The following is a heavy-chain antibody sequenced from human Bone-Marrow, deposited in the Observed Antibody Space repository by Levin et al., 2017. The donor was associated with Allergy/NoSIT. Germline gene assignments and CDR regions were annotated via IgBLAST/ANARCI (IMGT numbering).Heavy chain of an antibody. CDR3: ATKRTGDYPDY. V-gene: IGHV4-30-4*01. CDR1: GGSISSGDYY. D-gene: IGHD1-14*01. CDR2: IYYSGST. J-gene: IGHJ4*02. Sequence: LRLSCTVSGGSISSGDYYWSWIRQPPGKGLEWIGYIYYSGSTYYNPSLKSRVTISVDTSKNQFSLKLSSVTAADTAVYYCATKRTGDYPDYWGQGTLVTVSS.